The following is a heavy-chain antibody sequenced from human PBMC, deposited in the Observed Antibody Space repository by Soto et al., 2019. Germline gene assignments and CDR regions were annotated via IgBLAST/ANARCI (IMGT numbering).Heavy chain of an antibody. J-gene: IGHJ4*02. CDR1: GFSFSDHY. CDR3: ATDDSSVLEYFDY. V-gene: IGHV3-11*06. Sequence: LRLSCAASGFSFSDHYMSWIRQAPGKGLEWVSYISSSTFYTNYADSVKGRFTISRDNAKNSLYLQMNSLRAEDTAVYYCATDDSSVLEYFDYWGQGILVTVSS. CDR2: ISSSTFYT. D-gene: IGHD3-22*01.